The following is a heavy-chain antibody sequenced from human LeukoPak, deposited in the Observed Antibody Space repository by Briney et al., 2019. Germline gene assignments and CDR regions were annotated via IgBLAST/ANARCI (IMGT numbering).Heavy chain of an antibody. D-gene: IGHD6-19*01. CDR1: GGSISSSSYY. CDR2: IYYSGST. CDR3: ARQVVAVAGTGYFDY. Sequence: SETLSLTCTVSGGSISSSSYYWGRIRPPPGKGLEWIGSIYYSGSTYYNPSLKSRVTISVDTSKNQFSLKLTSVTAADAAVYFCARQVVAVAGTGYFDYWGQGTLVTVSS. V-gene: IGHV4-39*01. J-gene: IGHJ4*02.